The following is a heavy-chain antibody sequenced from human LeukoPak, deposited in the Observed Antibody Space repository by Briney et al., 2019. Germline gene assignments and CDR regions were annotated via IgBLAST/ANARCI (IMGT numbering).Heavy chain of an antibody. CDR3: ARERRYCNGGSCSTPLGGMDV. V-gene: IGHV1-2*02. D-gene: IGHD2-15*01. CDR1: GYTFIDYY. Sequence: ASVKVSCKASGYTFIDYYMHWLRQAPGQGLEWMGWINSKSGGAKYAQRLQGRVTMTTATSTSTAYMELRSLRSDDTAVYYCARERRYCNGGSCSTPLGGMDVWGQGTTVTVSS. J-gene: IGHJ6*02. CDR2: INSKSGGA.